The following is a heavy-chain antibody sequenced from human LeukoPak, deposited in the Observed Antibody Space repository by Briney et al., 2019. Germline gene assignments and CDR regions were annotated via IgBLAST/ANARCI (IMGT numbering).Heavy chain of an antibody. CDR2: ILSDGSNK. CDR3: AKDSRDGYAYNFDY. Sequence: GRSLRLSCAASGFTFNTYGMHWVRQAPGKGLEWVAVILSDGSNKYYADSVKGRFTISRDNSKNTLYLQMNSLRAEDTAVYYCAKDSRDGYAYNFDYRGQGTLVTVSS. J-gene: IGHJ4*01. V-gene: IGHV3-30*18. CDR1: GFTFNTYG. D-gene: IGHD5-18*01.